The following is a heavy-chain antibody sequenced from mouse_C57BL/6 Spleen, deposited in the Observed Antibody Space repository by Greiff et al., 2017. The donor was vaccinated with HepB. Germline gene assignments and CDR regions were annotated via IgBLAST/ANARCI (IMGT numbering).Heavy chain of an antibody. Sequence: EVKLVESGGGLVKPGGSLKLSCAASGFTFSDYGMHWVRQAPEKGLEWVAYISSGSSTIYYADTVKGRFTISRDNAKNTLFLQMTSLRSEDTAMYYCAHITTVVARGYFDVWGTGTTVTVSS. CDR1: GFTFSDYG. J-gene: IGHJ1*03. V-gene: IGHV5-17*01. D-gene: IGHD1-1*01. CDR3: AHITTVVARGYFDV. CDR2: ISSGSSTI.